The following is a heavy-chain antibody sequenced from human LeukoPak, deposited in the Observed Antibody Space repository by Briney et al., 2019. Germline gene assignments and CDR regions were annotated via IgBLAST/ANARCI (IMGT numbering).Heavy chain of an antibody. V-gene: IGHV3-23*01. CDR2: ISGSGGST. CDR1: GFTFSSYA. CDR3: AKVGVPAAILMEY. D-gene: IGHD2-2*01. Sequence: QAGGSLRLSCATSGFTFSSYAMSWVRQAPGKGLERVSAISGSGGSTYYADSVKGRFTISRDNSKNTLYLQMNSLRAEDTAVYYCAKVGVPAAILMEYWGQGTLVTVSS. J-gene: IGHJ4*02.